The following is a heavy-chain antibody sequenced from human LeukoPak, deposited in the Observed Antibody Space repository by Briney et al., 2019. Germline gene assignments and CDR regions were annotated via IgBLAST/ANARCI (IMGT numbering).Heavy chain of an antibody. CDR3: AKLPDGYSSGSDAFDI. CDR1: GFTFSSYG. Sequence: PGGSLRLSCAASGFTFSSYGMHWVRQAPGKGLEWVAVISYDGSNKYYADSVKGRFTISSDNSKNTLYLQMNSLGAEDTAVYYCAKLPDGYSSGSDAFDIWGQGTMVTVSS. V-gene: IGHV3-30*18. J-gene: IGHJ3*02. D-gene: IGHD6-19*01. CDR2: ISYDGSNK.